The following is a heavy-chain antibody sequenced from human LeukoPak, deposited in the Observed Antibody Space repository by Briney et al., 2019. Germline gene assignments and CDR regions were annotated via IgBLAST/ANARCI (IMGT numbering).Heavy chain of an antibody. D-gene: IGHD6-13*01. V-gene: IGHV4-39*01. CDR3: ARQVAAATLYYFDY. J-gene: IGHJ4*02. CDR1: GGSISSRSYY. Sequence: SETLSLTCTVSGGSISSRSYYWGWIRQPPGKELEWIGSIYYGGSTYYNPSLKSRVTISVDTSKNQFSLKLSSVTAADTAVYYCARQVAAATLYYFDYWGQGTLDTVSS. CDR2: IYYGGST.